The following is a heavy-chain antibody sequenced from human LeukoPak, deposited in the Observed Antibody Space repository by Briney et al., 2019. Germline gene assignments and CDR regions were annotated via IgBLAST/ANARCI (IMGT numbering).Heavy chain of an antibody. J-gene: IGHJ3*02. CDR2: IYPGDSDT. CDR3: ARLLVAAARRPRQVEAFDI. D-gene: IGHD6-13*01. CDR1: GYSFTSYW. V-gene: IGHV5-51*01. Sequence: GESLKISCKGSGYSFTSYWIGWVRQMPGKGLEWMGIIYPGDSDTRYSPSFQGQVTISADKSISTAYLQWSSLKASDTAMYYCARLLVAAARRPRQVEAFDIWGQGTMVTVSS.